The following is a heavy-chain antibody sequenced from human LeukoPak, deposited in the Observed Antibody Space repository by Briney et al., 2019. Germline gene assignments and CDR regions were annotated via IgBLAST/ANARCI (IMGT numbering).Heavy chain of an antibody. CDR3: ATGHYVWGSYRYSPYFDY. Sequence: SETLSLTCAVYGGSFSSYYWSWIRQPPGKGLEWIGYIYYSGSTNYNPSLKSRVTISVDTSKNQFSLKLSSVTAADTAVYYCATGHYVWGSYRYSPYFDYWGQGTLVTVSS. J-gene: IGHJ4*02. V-gene: IGHV4-59*01. CDR2: IYYSGST. D-gene: IGHD3-16*02. CDR1: GGSFSSYY.